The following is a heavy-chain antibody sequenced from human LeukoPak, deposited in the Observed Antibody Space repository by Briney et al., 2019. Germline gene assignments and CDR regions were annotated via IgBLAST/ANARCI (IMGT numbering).Heavy chain of an antibody. V-gene: IGHV4-39*01. D-gene: IGHD6-13*01. CDR2: IYYSGNT. CDR3: ASQESRYSIAASET. J-gene: IGHJ5*02. CDR1: GGAISSSSYY. Sequence: PSETLSLTCTVSGGAISSSSYYWGWIRQPPGKGLEWIGSIYYSGNTFYSPSLKSRVTISVDTSKNQFSLKLSSVTAADTAVYYCASQESRYSIAASETWGQGTLVTVSS.